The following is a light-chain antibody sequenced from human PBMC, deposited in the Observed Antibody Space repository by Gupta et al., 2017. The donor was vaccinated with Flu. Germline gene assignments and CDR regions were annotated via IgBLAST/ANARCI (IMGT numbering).Light chain of an antibody. CDR2: AAS. CDR3: QQSYSLLT. J-gene: IGKJ4*01. CDR1: QSISSY. Sequence: DIQMTQSPSSLSASVGDRVTITCRASQSISSYLNWYQQKPGKAPKLLIYAASSLQSGVPSRFSGSGSGTDFTLTISSLQPEDFATYYCQQSYSLLTFGGGTKVVIK. V-gene: IGKV1-39*01.